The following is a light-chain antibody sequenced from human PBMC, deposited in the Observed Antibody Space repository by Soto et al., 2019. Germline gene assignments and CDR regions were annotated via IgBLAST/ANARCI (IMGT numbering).Light chain of an antibody. CDR1: QRISSNS. CDR2: DAS. V-gene: IGKV3D-20*02. J-gene: IGKJ1*01. Sequence: EIVLTQSPGILSLSPGERATLSCRASQRISSNSLAWYQQKPGQAPRLLIYDASNRATGIPDRFSGSGSGTDFTLTISRLEPEDFALYYCQQRSGWPTFGQGTKVDIK. CDR3: QQRSGWPT.